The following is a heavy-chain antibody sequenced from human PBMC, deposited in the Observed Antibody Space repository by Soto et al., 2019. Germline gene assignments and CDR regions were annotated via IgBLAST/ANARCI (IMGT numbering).Heavy chain of an antibody. Sequence: QVHLQQSGPGLVKPSQALSLSCVISGDSVSSNSVVWSWIRQSPSRGLEWLGRTAYRSKWDREYAVSVKSRITINADTSKNHSSLQLSSVTPEDTAVYYCAREGSGRIGFDYWGQGTLVSVSS. V-gene: IGHV6-1*01. CDR1: GDSVSSNSVV. CDR2: TAYRSKWDR. CDR3: AREGSGRIGFDY. D-gene: IGHD6-19*01. J-gene: IGHJ4*02.